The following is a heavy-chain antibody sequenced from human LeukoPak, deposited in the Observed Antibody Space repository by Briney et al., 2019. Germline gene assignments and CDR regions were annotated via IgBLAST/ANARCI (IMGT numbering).Heavy chain of an antibody. D-gene: IGHD1-26*01. J-gene: IGHJ4*02. V-gene: IGHV1-2*02. CDR3: ARIRGGNNYHFDY. CDR1: GYTFTDYY. CDR2: INPYSGGT. Sequence: GASVKVSCKASGYTFTDYYMHWVRQAPGQGLEWMGWINPYSGGTNYAQNFQGRVTMTRDTSISTGYMELSRLGSDDTAAYYCARIRGGNNYHFDYWGQGTLVTVSS.